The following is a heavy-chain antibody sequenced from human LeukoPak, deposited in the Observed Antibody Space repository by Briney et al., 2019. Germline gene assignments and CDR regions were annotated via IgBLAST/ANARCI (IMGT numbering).Heavy chain of an antibody. CDR2: IYTSGST. V-gene: IGHV4-4*07. CDR3: ARDSAYSSGYYYFDY. Sequence: SETLSLTCTVSGGSISSYYWSCIRQPAGKGLEWIGRIYTSGSTNYNPSLKSRVTISVDKSKNQFSLKLSSVTAADTAVYYCARDSAYSSGYYYFDYWGQGTLVTVSS. D-gene: IGHD6-25*01. J-gene: IGHJ4*02. CDR1: GGSISSYY.